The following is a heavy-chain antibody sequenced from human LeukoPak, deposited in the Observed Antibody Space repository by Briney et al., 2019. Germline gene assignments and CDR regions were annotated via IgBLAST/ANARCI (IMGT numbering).Heavy chain of an antibody. Sequence: SVKVSCKASGCTFSSYAISWVRQAPGQGLEWMGRIIPILGIANYAQKFQGRVTITADKSTSTAYMELSSLRSEDTAVYYCASYDSSGLYYFDYWGQGTLVTVSS. V-gene: IGHV1-69*04. CDR1: GCTFSSYA. CDR3: ASYDSSGLYYFDY. J-gene: IGHJ4*02. D-gene: IGHD3-22*01. CDR2: IIPILGIA.